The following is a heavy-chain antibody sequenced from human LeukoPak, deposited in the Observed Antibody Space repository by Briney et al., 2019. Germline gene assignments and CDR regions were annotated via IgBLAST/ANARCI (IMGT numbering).Heavy chain of an antibody. V-gene: IGHV1-3*01. D-gene: IGHD3-10*01. Sequence: ASVKVSCKASGYTFTSYAMHWVRQAPGQRLEWMGWIYAGNGNTKYSQKFQGRVTITRDTSASTAYMELSSLRSEDTAVYYCARSGPNYYYYYGMDVWGQGTTVTVSS. CDR1: GYTFTSYA. CDR2: IYAGNGNT. J-gene: IGHJ6*02. CDR3: ARSGPNYYYYYGMDV.